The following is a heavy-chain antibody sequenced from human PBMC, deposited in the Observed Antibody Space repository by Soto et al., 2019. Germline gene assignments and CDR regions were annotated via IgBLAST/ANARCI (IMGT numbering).Heavy chain of an antibody. CDR1: GFTFSSYA. CDR2: ISGSGHST. D-gene: IGHD3-9*01. Sequence: GGSLRLSCEVSGFTFSSYAMAWFRQAPGKGLEWVSGISGSGHSTYHADSVKGRFTISRDNSNNTLYLQMNSLRAEDTAVYYCAKDKYDILTGYSVPNWFDPWGQGTLVTVSS. J-gene: IGHJ5*02. V-gene: IGHV3-23*01. CDR3: AKDKYDILTGYSVPNWFDP.